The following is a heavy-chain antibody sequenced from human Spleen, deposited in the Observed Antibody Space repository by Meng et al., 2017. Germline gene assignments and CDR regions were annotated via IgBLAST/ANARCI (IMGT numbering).Heavy chain of an antibody. V-gene: IGHV4-34*01. D-gene: IGHD5-12*01. CDR3: ARGNVATFLGY. J-gene: IGHJ4*02. CDR2: IHHSGST. Sequence: QVRLQQWGAGLFKPSETLSLTCAVYGGSFSNYYWSWIRQPPGKGLEWIGEIHHSGSTNYNPSLKSRVTISVDTSKIQFSLKLRSVTAADTAVYYCARGNVATFLGYWGQGTLVTVSS. CDR1: GGSFSNYY.